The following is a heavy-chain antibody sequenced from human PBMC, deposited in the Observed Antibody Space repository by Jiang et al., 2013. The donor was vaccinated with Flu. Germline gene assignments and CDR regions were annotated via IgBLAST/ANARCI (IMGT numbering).Heavy chain of an antibody. V-gene: IGHV4-39*01. CDR2: LLYGDT. Sequence: GLVKPSETLSLTCNVSGGSISSLVIPGAGSASPQGRDWSGLGLLLYGDTSYNPSLKSRVTISVDTSKNQFSLKVNSVTAADTAVYYCVRHSAIFWSGSYMGAEYFHHWGQGTLVSVSS. J-gene: IGHJ1*01. D-gene: IGHD3-3*01. CDR1: GGSISSLVIP. CDR3: VRHSAIFWSGSYMGAEYFHH.